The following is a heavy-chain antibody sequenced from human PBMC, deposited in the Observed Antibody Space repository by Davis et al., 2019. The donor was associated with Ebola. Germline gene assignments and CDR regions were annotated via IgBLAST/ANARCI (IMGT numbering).Heavy chain of an antibody. D-gene: IGHD3-10*01. V-gene: IGHV3-13*01. CDR2: IGTAGDT. J-gene: IGHJ4*02. Sequence: PGGSLRLSCAASGFTFSSYDMHWVRQATGKGLEWVPAIGTAGDTYYPGSVKGRFTISREKAKNSLYLQMNSLRGEDTAVYYCARAGFGEIYFDYWGQGTLVTVSS. CDR3: ARAGFGEIYFDY. CDR1: GFTFSSYD.